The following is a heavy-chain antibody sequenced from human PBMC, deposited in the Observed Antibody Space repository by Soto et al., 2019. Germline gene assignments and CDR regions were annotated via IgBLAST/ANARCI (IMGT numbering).Heavy chain of an antibody. J-gene: IGHJ4*02. CDR2: IAGSVGST. V-gene: IGHV3-23*01. CDR3: AKDRTIASRNFDD. Sequence: GSLRLSCAASGFIFSDHGMSWVRQAPGKGPEWVSAIAGSVGSTYYADSVKGRFTISRDNSKNMLYLQMDSLRAEDTAVYYCAKDRTIASRNFDDWGQGVLVTVSS. CDR1: GFIFSDHG. D-gene: IGHD6-6*01.